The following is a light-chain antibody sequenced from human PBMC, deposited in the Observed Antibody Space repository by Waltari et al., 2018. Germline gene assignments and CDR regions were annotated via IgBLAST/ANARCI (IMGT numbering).Light chain of an antibody. Sequence: SYVLTPPPSVSVAPGKPARSTCRANNIGSKSVTWNQQNPGQAPVLAVYDDRDRPSGIPERFSGSNSGNTATLTISRVEAGDEADYSCQVWDSSSDHPEVFGTGTTVTVL. CDR3: QVWDSSSDHPEV. CDR2: DDR. CDR1: NIGSKS. V-gene: IGLV3-21*03. J-gene: IGLJ1*01.